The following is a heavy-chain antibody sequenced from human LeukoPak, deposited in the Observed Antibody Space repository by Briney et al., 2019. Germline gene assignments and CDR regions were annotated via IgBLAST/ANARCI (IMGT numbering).Heavy chain of an antibody. J-gene: IGHJ6*03. CDR2: FYDSGNT. V-gene: IGHV4-38-2*02. Sequence: PSETLSLTCTVSGYSISSGYYWGWIRQPPGQGLEWIGSFYDSGNTYYNPSLKSRVTISVDTSKNQFSLKLSSVTAADTAVYYCARHKDYYYSYMDVWGKGTTVTISS. CDR1: GYSISSGYY. CDR3: ARHKDYYYSYMDV.